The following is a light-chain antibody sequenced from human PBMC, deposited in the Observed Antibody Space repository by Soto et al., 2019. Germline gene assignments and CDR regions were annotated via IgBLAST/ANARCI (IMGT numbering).Light chain of an antibody. J-gene: IGLJ2*01. Sequence: QSALTQPASVSGSPGQSITISCTGTSSDVGSYNYVSWYQQYPGKAPKLLIYDVTNRPSGVSNRFSGSKSGNTASLTISGLQAEDEADYSCSSYTSSTSVVFGGGTKLTV. CDR1: SSDVGSYNY. CDR2: DVT. CDR3: SSYTSSTSVV. V-gene: IGLV2-14*01.